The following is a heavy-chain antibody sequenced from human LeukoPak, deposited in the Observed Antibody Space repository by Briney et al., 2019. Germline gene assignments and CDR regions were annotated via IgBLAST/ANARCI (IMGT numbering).Heavy chain of an antibody. CDR1: GGSISSYY. V-gene: IGHV4-59*01. CDR2: IYYSGST. J-gene: IGHJ4*02. Sequence: SETLSLTCTVSGGSISSYYWSWIRQPPGKGLEWIGYIYYSGSTNYNPSLKSRVTISVDTSKNQFSLKLSSVTAADTAVYYCARVYCGGDCYIATHYYFGYWGQGTLVTVSS. D-gene: IGHD2-21*01. CDR3: ARVYCGGDCYIATHYYFGY.